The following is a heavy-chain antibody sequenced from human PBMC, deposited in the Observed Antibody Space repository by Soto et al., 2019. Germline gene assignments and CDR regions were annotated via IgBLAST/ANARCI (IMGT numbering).Heavy chain of an antibody. Sequence: ASVTVSCQASGYSFPSYGISWVRQAPGRGLDWMGWITTYNGNTKYAQDHQGRVTMTTDTSTNTAYMELRSLRSDDTAVYYCARFSGSVYNTDYFYYGMDVWGQGTTVTVSS. J-gene: IGHJ6*02. CDR2: ITTYNGNT. CDR1: GYSFPSYG. V-gene: IGHV1-18*04. D-gene: IGHD1-26*01. CDR3: ARFSGSVYNTDYFYYGMDV.